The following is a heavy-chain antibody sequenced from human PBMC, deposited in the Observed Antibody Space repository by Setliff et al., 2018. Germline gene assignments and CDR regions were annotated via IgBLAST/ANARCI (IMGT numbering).Heavy chain of an antibody. D-gene: IGHD3-3*01. Sequence: PGESLKISCKGSGYRFTTYWIGWVRQMPGKGLEWMGIVSSGDSDTSYSPSFQGRVTISVDKSSNTAYLQWSSLKASDTAMYYCARDTNYEGAYDSWGQGTLVTVSS. CDR1: GYRFTTYW. V-gene: IGHV5-51*01. CDR2: VSSGDSDT. CDR3: ARDTNYEGAYDS. J-gene: IGHJ4*02.